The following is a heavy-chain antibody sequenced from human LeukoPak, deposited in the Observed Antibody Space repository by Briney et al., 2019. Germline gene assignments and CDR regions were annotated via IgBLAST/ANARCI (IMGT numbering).Heavy chain of an antibody. CDR3: ARDNSNYGAFDY. J-gene: IGHJ4*02. V-gene: IGHV4-59*01. CDR2: IYYSGST. Sequence: SETLSLTCTVSGGSISSYYWSWIRQPPGKGLEWIGYIYYSGSTNYNPSLKSRVTISVDTSKNQFSLKLSSVTAADTAVYYRARDNSNYGAFDYWGQGTLVTVSS. CDR1: GGSISSYY. D-gene: IGHD4-11*01.